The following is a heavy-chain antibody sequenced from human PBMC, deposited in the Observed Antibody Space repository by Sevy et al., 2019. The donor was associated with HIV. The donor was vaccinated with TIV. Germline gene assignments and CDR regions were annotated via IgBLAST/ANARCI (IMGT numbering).Heavy chain of an antibody. CDR2: ISYDGSNK. CDR1: GFTFSSYA. J-gene: IGHJ4*02. CDR3: ARGQWLARG. D-gene: IGHD6-19*01. Sequence: GGSLRLSCAASGFTFSSYAMHWVRQAPGKGLEWVAVISYDGSNKYYADSVKGRFTISRDNSKNTLYLQMNSLRAEDTAVYYCARGQWLARGWGQGTLVTVSS. V-gene: IGHV3-30-3*01.